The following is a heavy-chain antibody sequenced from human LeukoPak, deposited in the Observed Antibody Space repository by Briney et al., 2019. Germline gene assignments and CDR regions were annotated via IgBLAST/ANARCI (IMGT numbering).Heavy chain of an antibody. Sequence: ASVKVSCKASGYTFTGYYMHWVRQAPGQGLEWMGWINPNSGGTNYAQKFQGRVTMTRDTSISTAYMELSRLRSDDTAVYYCARDQDSSGYYYPTYYYYGMDVWGQGTTVTVSS. D-gene: IGHD3-22*01. V-gene: IGHV1-2*02. CDR1: GYTFTGYY. J-gene: IGHJ6*02. CDR2: INPNSGGT. CDR3: ARDQDSSGYYYPTYYYYGMDV.